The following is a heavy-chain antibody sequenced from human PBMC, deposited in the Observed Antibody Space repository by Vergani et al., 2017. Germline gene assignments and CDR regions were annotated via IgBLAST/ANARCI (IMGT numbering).Heavy chain of an antibody. V-gene: IGHV3-23*01. CDR2: ISGSGGST. J-gene: IGHJ4*02. Sequence: EVQLLESGGGLVQPGGSLRLSCAASGFTFSSYAMSWVRQAPGKGLEWVSAISGSGGSTYYADCVKGRFTISRANSKTTLYLPMNSLRAEDTAVYSCEKRKEKGGATSPGPFDYWGQGTLVTVSS. D-gene: IGHD3-16*01. CDR3: EKRKEKGGATSPGPFDY. CDR1: GFTFSSYA.